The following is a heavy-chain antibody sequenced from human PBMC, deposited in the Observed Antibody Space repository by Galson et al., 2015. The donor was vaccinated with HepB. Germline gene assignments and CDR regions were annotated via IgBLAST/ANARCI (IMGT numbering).Heavy chain of an antibody. CDR1: GYTFTSYG. V-gene: IGHV1-18*04. CDR2: ISAYNGNT. J-gene: IGHJ4*02. Sequence: SVKVSCKASGYTFTSYGISWVRQAPGQGLEWMGWISAYNGNTNYAQKLQGRVTMTTDTSTSTAYMELRSLRSDDTAVYYCATEPHTYYYDSSGYYPLNYWGQGTLVTVSS. CDR3: ATEPHTYYYDSSGYYPLNY. D-gene: IGHD3-22*01.